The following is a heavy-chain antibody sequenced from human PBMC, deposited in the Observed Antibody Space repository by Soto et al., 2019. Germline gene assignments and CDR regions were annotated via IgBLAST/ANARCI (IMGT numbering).Heavy chain of an antibody. CDR2: IYYSGST. CDR1: GGSINSSSYF. D-gene: IGHD6-19*01. Sequence: ASETLSLTCSVSGGSINSSSYFWGWVRQPPGKGLEWIGSIYYSGSTYYNPSLRSRVTISVDTSKNQFSLKLSSVTAADTAVFYCARHYSSGSRNWFEPWGQGTLVTVS. CDR3: ARHYSSGSRNWFEP. V-gene: IGHV4-39*01. J-gene: IGHJ5*02.